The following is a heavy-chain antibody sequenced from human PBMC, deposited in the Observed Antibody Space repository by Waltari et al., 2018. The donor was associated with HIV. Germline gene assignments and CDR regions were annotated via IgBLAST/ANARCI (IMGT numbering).Heavy chain of an antibody. CDR1: GFTFSSYA. D-gene: IGHD3-3*01. Sequence: EVQLLESGGGLVQPGGSLRLSCAASGFTFSSYAMSWVRQAPGKGLEWVSAISGSGGSTYSADSVKGRFTISRDNSKNTLYLQMNSLRAEDTAVYYCAKVFVARGYFDLWGRGTLVTVSS. CDR3: AKVFVARGYFDL. V-gene: IGHV3-23*01. J-gene: IGHJ2*01. CDR2: ISGSGGST.